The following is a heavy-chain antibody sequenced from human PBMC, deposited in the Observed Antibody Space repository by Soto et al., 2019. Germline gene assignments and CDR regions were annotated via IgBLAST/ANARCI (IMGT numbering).Heavy chain of an antibody. CDR1: GGSISTGGYY. Sequence: QVQLQESGPGLVKPSQTLSLTCTVSGGSISTGGYYWTWIRQHPGQGLEWIGYIDYSGSTYYNPSLKSRVTISVDTSKNQFSRKRSSVTAADTAVYYGARGLSVTLFDNWGQGTLVTVSS. D-gene: IGHD5-18*01. CDR2: IDYSGST. J-gene: IGHJ4*02. V-gene: IGHV4-31*03. CDR3: ARGLSVTLFDN.